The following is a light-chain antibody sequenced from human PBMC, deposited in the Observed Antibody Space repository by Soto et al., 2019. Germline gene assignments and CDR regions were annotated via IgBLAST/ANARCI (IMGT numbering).Light chain of an antibody. CDR1: QAVSTW. V-gene: IGKV1-12*01. Sequence: DTQMTQSPSSVSASVGDTVTITCRASQAVSTWLAWYQQKPGGAPKLLIYAASTLQSGVPSRFSGSGSATDFTLTIRSLQPEDFATYYCQQGASFPRTFGGGTKVDIK. CDR2: AAS. J-gene: IGKJ4*01. CDR3: QQGASFPRT.